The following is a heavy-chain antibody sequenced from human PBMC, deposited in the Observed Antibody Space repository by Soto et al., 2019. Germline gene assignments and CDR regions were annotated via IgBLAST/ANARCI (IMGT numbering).Heavy chain of an antibody. Sequence: QVQLVQSGAEVKKPGSAVKVSCKASGDILNTYGISWVRQAPGQGLEWMGGIIPILGATNYAQNFQGRLTISVDESTSTAYLELGTLISDDTAVYYCARGIGARRNYSYGMDVWGQGTTVTVSS. D-gene: IGHD6-6*01. V-gene: IGHV1-69*11. CDR3: ARGIGARRNYSYGMDV. CDR2: IIPILGAT. J-gene: IGHJ6*02. CDR1: GDILNTYG.